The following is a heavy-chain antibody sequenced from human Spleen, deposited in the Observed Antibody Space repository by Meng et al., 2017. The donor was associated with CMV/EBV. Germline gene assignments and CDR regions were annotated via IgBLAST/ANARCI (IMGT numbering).Heavy chain of an antibody. CDR3: VKYDSSGYYYGRLDY. CDR2: ISAGGGST. J-gene: IGHJ4*02. V-gene: IGHV3-23*01. D-gene: IGHD3-22*01. Sequence: SGFTFTTHAMSWVRQAPGKGLEWVSGISAGGGSTYYADSVKGRFTISRDNSKNTLSLQMHSLRADDSAVYYCVKYDSSGYYYGRLDYWGQGTLVNVSS. CDR1: GFTFTTHA.